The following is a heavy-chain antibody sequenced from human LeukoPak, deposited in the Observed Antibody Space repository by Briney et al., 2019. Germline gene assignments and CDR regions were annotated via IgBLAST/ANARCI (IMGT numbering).Heavy chain of an antibody. Sequence: GGSLRLSCAASGFTFSSYAMHWVRQAPGKGLEWVAVISYDGSNKYYADSVKGRFTISRDNSKNTLYLQMNSLRAEDTAVYYCAREGRPVYDILTGYGHGMDVWGQGTTVTVSS. CDR3: AREGRPVYDILTGYGHGMDV. V-gene: IGHV3-30-3*01. D-gene: IGHD3-9*01. CDR2: ISYDGSNK. J-gene: IGHJ6*02. CDR1: GFTFSSYA.